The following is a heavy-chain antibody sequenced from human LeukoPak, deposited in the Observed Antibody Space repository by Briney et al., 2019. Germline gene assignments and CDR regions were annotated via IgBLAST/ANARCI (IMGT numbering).Heavy chain of an antibody. CDR2: ISWNSGSI. D-gene: IGHD6-19*01. V-gene: IGHV3-9*01. J-gene: IGHJ4*02. CDR3: ARDLTAVAEYYFDY. Sequence: GGSLRLSCAASGFTFDDYAMHWVRQAPGKGLEWVSGISWNSGSIGYADPVKGRFTISRDNSKNTLYLQMNSLRAEDTAVYYCARDLTAVAEYYFDYWGQGTLVTVSS. CDR1: GFTFDDYA.